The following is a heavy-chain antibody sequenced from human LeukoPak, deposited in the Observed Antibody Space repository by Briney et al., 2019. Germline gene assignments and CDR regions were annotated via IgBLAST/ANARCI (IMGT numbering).Heavy chain of an antibody. CDR2: INPNSGGT. V-gene: IGHV1-2*02. CDR1: GYTFTGYY. CDR3: ARGSKYSYGLNY. D-gene: IGHD5-18*01. Sequence: EASVKVSCKASGYTFTGYYMHWVRQAPGQGLEWMGWINPNSGGTKYAQKFQGRVTMTRDTSISTAYMELSRLRSDGTAVYYCARGSKYSYGLNYWGQGTLVTVSS. J-gene: IGHJ4*02.